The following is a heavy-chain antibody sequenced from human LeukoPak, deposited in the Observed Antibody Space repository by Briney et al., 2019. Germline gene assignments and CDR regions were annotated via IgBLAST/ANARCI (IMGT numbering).Heavy chain of an antibody. CDR1: GFTVSSNY. Sequence: PGGSLRLSCAASGFTVSSNYMSWVRQAPGKGLEWVSVIYSGGSTYYADSVKGRFTISRDNSKNTLYLQMNSLRAEDTAVYYCARGFGIAAAGTKFDYWGQGTLATVSS. V-gene: IGHV3-66*02. J-gene: IGHJ4*02. CDR2: IYSGGST. D-gene: IGHD6-13*01. CDR3: ARGFGIAAAGTKFDY.